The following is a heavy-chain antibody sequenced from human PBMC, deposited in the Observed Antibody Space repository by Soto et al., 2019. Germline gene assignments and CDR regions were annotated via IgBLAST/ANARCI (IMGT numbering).Heavy chain of an antibody. CDR2: IIPIFGTA. J-gene: IGHJ3*02. CDR3: ARGEGLGPAAAFDI. Sequence: QVQLVQSGAEVKKPGSSVKVSCKASGGTFSSYAISWVRQAPGQGLEWMGGIIPIFGTANYAQKFQGRVTFTADKSTSTAYMELSSLRSEDTAVYYCARGEGLGPAAAFDIWGQGTMVTVSS. D-gene: IGHD2-2*01. CDR1: GGTFSSYA. V-gene: IGHV1-69*06.